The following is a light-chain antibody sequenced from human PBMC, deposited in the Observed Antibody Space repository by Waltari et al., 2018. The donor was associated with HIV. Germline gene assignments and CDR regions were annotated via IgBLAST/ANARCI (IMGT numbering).Light chain of an antibody. J-gene: IGLJ1*01. CDR2: DNN. Sequence: QSVLTQPPSASATPGQMVTISCSGTTSNIGSHTVHWYQQRPGAAPKLLIFDNNQRPSGVPERFSGSRSGTSATLAISGLQSGDEADYYCSTWDDSLSANVFASGTTVTVL. CDR3: STWDDSLSANV. V-gene: IGLV1-44*01. CDR1: TSNIGSHT.